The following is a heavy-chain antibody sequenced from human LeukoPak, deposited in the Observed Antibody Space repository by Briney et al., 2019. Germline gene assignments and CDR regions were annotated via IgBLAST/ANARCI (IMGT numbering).Heavy chain of an antibody. V-gene: IGHV3-9*01. Sequence: PGRSLRLSCAASGFTFDDYAMHWVRQAPGKGLEWVSGISWNSGSIGYADSVKGRFTISRDNAKNSLYLQMNSLRAEDTALYYCARDHGDYWWFDPWGQGTLVTVSS. CDR3: ARDHGDYWWFDP. J-gene: IGHJ5*02. CDR2: ISWNSGSI. D-gene: IGHD4-17*01. CDR1: GFTFDDYA.